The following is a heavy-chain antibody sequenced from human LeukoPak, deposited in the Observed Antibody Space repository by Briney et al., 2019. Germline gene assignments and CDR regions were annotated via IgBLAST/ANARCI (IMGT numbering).Heavy chain of an antibody. CDR1: GFTFSSYA. CDR2: ISGSGGST. D-gene: IGHD1-26*01. V-gene: IGHV3-23*01. CDR3: AKGELPSQNFDY. J-gene: IGHJ4*02. Sequence: LSGGSLRLSCAASGFTFSSYAMSWVRQAPGKGLEWVSAISGSGGSTYYADSVKGRFTISRDNSKNTLYLQMNSLRAEDTAVYYCAKGELPSQNFDYWGQGTLVTVSS.